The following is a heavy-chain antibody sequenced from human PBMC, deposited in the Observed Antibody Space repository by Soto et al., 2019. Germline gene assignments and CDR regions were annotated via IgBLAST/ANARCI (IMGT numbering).Heavy chain of an antibody. CDR3: ARDLGGSPGYFDY. CDR2: IYHSGST. V-gene: IGHV4-38-2*02. D-gene: IGHD1-26*01. J-gene: IGHJ4*02. Sequence: SETLSLTCAVSGYSIGSGYYWGWIRQPPGKGLEWIGSIYHSGSTYYNPSLKSRVTISVDTSKNQFSLKLSSVTAADTAVYYCARDLGGSPGYFDYWGQGTLVTVSS. CDR1: GYSIGSGYY.